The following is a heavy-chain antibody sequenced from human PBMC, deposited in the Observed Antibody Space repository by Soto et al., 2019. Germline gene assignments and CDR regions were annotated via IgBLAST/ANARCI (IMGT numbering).Heavy chain of an antibody. J-gene: IGHJ6*02. V-gene: IGHV1-69*13. Sequence: ASVKVSCKASGGTFSSYAISWVRQAPGQWLEWMVGIIPIFGTANYAQKFQGRVTITADESTSTAYMELSSLRSEDTAVYYCARVGSIAARVYYYYGMDVWGQGTTVNVSS. CDR1: GGTFSSYA. CDR3: ARVGSIAARVYYYYGMDV. CDR2: IIPIFGTA. D-gene: IGHD6-6*01.